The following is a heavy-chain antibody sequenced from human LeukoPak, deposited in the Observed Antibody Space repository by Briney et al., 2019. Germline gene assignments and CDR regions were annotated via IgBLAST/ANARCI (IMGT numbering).Heavy chain of an antibody. CDR3: AKDSGESLDY. D-gene: IGHD4-17*01. J-gene: IGHJ4*02. CDR2: ISGSGGST. Sequence: GGSLRLSCAASGFTFSSYAMNWVRQAPGKGLEWVSAISGSGGSTYYADSVKGRFTISRDNSKNALCLQMNSLRAEDTAVYYCAKDSGESLDYWGQGTLVTVSS. V-gene: IGHV3-23*01. CDR1: GFTFSSYA.